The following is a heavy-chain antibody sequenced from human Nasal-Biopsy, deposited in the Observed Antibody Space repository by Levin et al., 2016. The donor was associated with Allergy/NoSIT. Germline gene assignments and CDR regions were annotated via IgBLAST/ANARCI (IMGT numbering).Heavy chain of an antibody. CDR1: GYSFFNHW. CDR3: ARQEFYYSSGSSGFDL. Sequence: GESLKISCEASGYSFFNHWISWVRQPPGKGLEWMGKIDPGDSQTNYSPSFQGHVTMSVDKSATTVYLQWTSLKTSDTAMYYCARQEFYYSSGSSGFDLWGQGTLVTVSS. CDR2: IDPGDSQT. V-gene: IGHV5-10-1*01. D-gene: IGHD3-10*01. J-gene: IGHJ3*01.